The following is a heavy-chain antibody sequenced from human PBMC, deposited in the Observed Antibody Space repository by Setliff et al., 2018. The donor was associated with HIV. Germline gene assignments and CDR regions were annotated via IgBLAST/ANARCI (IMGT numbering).Heavy chain of an antibody. CDR1: GYTFTDYF. CDR2: ISVYNGQT. Sequence: GASVKVSCKASGYTFTDYFIHWVRQAPGQGLEWVGWISVYNGQTLYAQKVQDRITVTMDIPKDTAYMELRGLTPDDTAVYYCARGHHFYWYFDLWGPGTLVTVSS. J-gene: IGHJ2*01. V-gene: IGHV1-18*04. CDR3: ARGHHFYWYFDL.